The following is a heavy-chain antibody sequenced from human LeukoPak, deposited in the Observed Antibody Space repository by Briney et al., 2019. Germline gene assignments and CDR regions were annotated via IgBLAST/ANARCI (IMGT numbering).Heavy chain of an antibody. Sequence: SETLSLTCAVCGGPFSGYYWRWIRQPPGKGLEWIVEINHSGSTNYNPSLKSRVTISVDTSKNHFALKLNPLTAPDTGGYYCGRASNLPDDTLDIWGEGKMVTVSS. CDR3: GRASNLPDDTLDI. CDR2: INHSGST. V-gene: IGHV4-34*01. J-gene: IGHJ3*02. CDR1: GGPFSGYY. D-gene: IGHD6-6*01.